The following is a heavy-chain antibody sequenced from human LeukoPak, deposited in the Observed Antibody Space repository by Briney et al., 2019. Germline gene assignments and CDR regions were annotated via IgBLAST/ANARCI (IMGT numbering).Heavy chain of an antibody. J-gene: IGHJ4*02. CDR2: INHSGST. V-gene: IGHV4-34*01. D-gene: IGHD3-10*01. CDR3: ARLRGYSGSYSDY. CDR1: GGSFSGYY. Sequence: KPSETLSLTCAVYGGSFSGYYWSWIRQPPGKGLEWIREINHSGSTNYNPSLKSRVTISVDTSKNQFSLKLSSVTAADTAVYYCARLRGYSGSYSDYWGQGTLVTVSS.